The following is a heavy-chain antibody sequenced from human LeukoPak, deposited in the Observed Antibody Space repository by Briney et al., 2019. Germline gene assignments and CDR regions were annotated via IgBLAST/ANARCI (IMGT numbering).Heavy chain of an antibody. CDR1: GGSISSYY. CDR2: IYYSGST. Sequence: PSETLSPTCTVSGGSISSYYWSWIRQPPGKGLEWIGYIYYSGSTNYNPSLKSRVTISVDTSKNQFSLKLSSVTAADTAVYYCARAAGRKSSSGYFDYWGQGTLVTVSS. D-gene: IGHD6-19*01. J-gene: IGHJ4*02. CDR3: ARAAGRKSSSGYFDY. V-gene: IGHV4-59*01.